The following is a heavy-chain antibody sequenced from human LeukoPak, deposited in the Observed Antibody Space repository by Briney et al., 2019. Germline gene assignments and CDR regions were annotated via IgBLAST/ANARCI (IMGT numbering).Heavy chain of an antibody. J-gene: IGHJ4*02. D-gene: IGHD3-22*01. V-gene: IGHV1-46*01. Sequence: GASVKVSCKTSGYTLTSHYMHWVRQAPGQGLEWMGVIVPSGGSTSYAQKFQGRVTMTRDTSTSTVNMELSSLRSEDTAVCYCASGAVGSSGYSYYFDYWGQGTLVTVSS. CDR3: ASGAVGSSGYSYYFDY. CDR2: IVPSGGST. CDR1: GYTLTSHY.